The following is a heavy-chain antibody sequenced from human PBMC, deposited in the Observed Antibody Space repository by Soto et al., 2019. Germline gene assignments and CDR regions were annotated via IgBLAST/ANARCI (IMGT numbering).Heavy chain of an antibody. CDR2: ISSRGNT. J-gene: IGHJ4*02. CDR1: GGSISNYD. Sequence: PSESLSLTCTVSGGSISNYDWSWIRQPPGQRLEWIGDISSRGNTNYNPSLKSRVSISVDTSKAQFSLRLSSVTAADTAVYFCARGAWSLGYWGQGTLVTVSS. CDR3: ARGAWSLGY. D-gene: IGHD6-19*01. V-gene: IGHV4-59*01.